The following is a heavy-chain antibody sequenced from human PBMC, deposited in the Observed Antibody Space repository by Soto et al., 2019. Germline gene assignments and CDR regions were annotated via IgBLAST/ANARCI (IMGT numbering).Heavy chain of an antibody. D-gene: IGHD2-2*01. CDR1: GYGVSSKSAA. CDR3: ARQDSGYVDY. Sequence: SHTLSLTCVISGYGVSSKSAAWNVIRQSPSRGLEWLGRTYYRSKWSNDYAASVKSRITINPDTSKNQFSLQLNSVSPEDTAVYYCARQDSGYVDYWGHGTLVTVSS. V-gene: IGHV6-1*01. J-gene: IGHJ4*01. CDR2: TYYRSKWSN.